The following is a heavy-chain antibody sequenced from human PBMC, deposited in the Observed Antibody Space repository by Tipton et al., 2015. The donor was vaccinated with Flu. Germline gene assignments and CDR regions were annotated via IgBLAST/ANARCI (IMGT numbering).Heavy chain of an antibody. CDR1: GYTFTSYN. Sequence: QLMQSGAEVKKPGASVKVSRKASGYTFTSYNIHCVRQAPGQGLEWMGIIYPAGGGVSYAQKFQGRVIMTRDKSTATIYMELSSLRSEDTAMYYCARDKGGGTYTFDVWGQGTMVIVSS. D-gene: IGHD1/OR15-1a*01. J-gene: IGHJ3*01. CDR2: IYPAGGGV. V-gene: IGHV1-46*01. CDR3: ARDKGGGTYTFDV.